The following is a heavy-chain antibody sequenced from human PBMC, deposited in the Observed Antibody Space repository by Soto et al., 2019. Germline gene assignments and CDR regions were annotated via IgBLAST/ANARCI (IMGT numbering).Heavy chain of an antibody. CDR2: ISAYNGNT. D-gene: IGHD2-2*01. Sequence: QVQLVQSGAEVKKPGASVKVSCKASGYTFTSYGISWVRQAPGQGLEWMGWISAYNGNTNYAQKLQGRVTMTTDTSTSTAYMELRSLRSDDTAVYYCARDEGILIPYVVPAATANWFDPWGQGTLVTVSS. CDR1: GYTFTSYG. V-gene: IGHV1-18*04. J-gene: IGHJ5*02. CDR3: ARDEGILIPYVVPAATANWFDP.